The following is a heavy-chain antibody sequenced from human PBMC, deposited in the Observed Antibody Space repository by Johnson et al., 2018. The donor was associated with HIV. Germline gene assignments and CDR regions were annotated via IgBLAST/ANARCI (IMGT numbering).Heavy chain of an antibody. Sequence: VQLVESGGGLVPPGGSLRLSCAASGFTFSNAWMSWVRQAPGKGLEWIGRIKSKTDGGTTDYAAPVKGRFSISRDDSKNTLYLQMNSLKTEDTALYYCTTAIYSYDTRETRAFDIWGQGTMVTVSS. CDR2: IKSKTDGGTT. CDR3: TTAIYSYDTRETRAFDI. D-gene: IGHD3-22*01. CDR1: GFTFSNAW. V-gene: IGHV3-15*01. J-gene: IGHJ3*02.